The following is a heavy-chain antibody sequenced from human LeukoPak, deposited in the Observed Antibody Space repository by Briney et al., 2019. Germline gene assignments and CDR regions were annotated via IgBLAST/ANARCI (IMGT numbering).Heavy chain of an antibody. J-gene: IGHJ6*03. V-gene: IGHV1-46*01. D-gene: IGHD3-22*01. CDR1: GYTFTSYY. Sequence: ASVKVSCKASGYTFTSYYMHWVRQAPGQGLEWMGIINPSGGSTSYAQKFQGRVTMTRDMSTSTVYMELSSLRSEDTAVYYCARSPSSSGYSIDYYYYYMDVWGKGTTVTVSS. CDR3: ARSPSSSGYSIDYYYYYMDV. CDR2: INPSGGST.